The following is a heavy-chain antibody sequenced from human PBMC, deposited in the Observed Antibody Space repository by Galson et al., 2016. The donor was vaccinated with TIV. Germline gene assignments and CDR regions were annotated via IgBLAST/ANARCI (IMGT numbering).Heavy chain of an antibody. CDR2: IIPLFGIV. D-gene: IGHD3-22*01. J-gene: IGHJ4*02. Sequence: SVKVSCKASGGIFIGYGISWVRQAPGQGLEWMGRIIPLFGIVSYAQRFQGRVAIIADKSTGTTYMELSSLRSEDTAVYYCVRSGTYYNDSSGDNWGQGTLVTVSS. CDR3: VRSGTYYNDSSGDN. V-gene: IGHV1-69*04. CDR1: GGIFIGYG.